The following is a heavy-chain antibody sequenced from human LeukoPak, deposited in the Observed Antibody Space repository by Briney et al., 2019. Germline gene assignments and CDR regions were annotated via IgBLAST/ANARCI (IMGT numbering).Heavy chain of an antibody. D-gene: IGHD5-12*01. J-gene: IGHJ4*02. V-gene: IGHV1-18*01. CDR2: LSAFNGNT. Sequence: ASVKVSCKASGYTFTSYGISWVRQAPGQGLEWMGWLSAFNGNTNYAQKLQGRVTMTTDTSTSTAYMELRSLRSDDTAVYYCARSDYTVDIVATTSYYFDYWGQGTLVTVSS. CDR3: ARSDYTVDIVATTSYYFDY. CDR1: GYTFTSYG.